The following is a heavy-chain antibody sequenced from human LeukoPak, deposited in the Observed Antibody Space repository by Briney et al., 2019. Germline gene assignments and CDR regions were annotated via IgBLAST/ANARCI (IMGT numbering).Heavy chain of an antibody. CDR2: IYYSGST. J-gene: IGHJ3*02. Sequence: PSETLSLTCTVSSGSISSYYWSWIRQPPGKGLEWIGYIYYSGSTNYNPSLKSRVTISVDTSKNQFSLKLSSVTAADTAVYYCARRGEGVGYYDSSGHDAFDIWGQGTMVTVSS. V-gene: IGHV4-59*01. D-gene: IGHD3-22*01. CDR1: SGSISSYY. CDR3: ARRGEGVGYYDSSGHDAFDI.